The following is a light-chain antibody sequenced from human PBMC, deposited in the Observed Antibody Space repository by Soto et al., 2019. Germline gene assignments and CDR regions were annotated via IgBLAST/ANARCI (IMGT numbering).Light chain of an antibody. CDR2: GTS. CDR3: QLTYSPSWT. CDR1: QSISNS. V-gene: IGKV1-39*01. J-gene: IGKJ1*01. Sequence: DTQLIQKHCSLSSYVRDIFTISCRASQSISNSLNWYQKKPGKAPNLLIYGTSGVHSGVPSRFSGSGSGTDFNLSISSLQREDFATYYCQLTYSPSWTFGEGTKVDIK.